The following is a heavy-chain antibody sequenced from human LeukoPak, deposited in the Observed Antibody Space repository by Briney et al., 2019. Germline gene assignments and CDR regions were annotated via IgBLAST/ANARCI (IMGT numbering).Heavy chain of an antibody. J-gene: IGHJ4*02. D-gene: IGHD6-13*01. Sequence: GGSLRLSCAASGFTFSSYSMNRVRQAPGKGLEWVSSISGSSSYIYYADSVKGRFTISRDNAKNSLYLQMNSLRAEDTAVYYCARADSTSWYDFDYWGQGTLVTVSS. CDR3: ARADSTSWYDFDY. CDR2: ISGSSSYI. V-gene: IGHV3-21*01. CDR1: GFTFSSYS.